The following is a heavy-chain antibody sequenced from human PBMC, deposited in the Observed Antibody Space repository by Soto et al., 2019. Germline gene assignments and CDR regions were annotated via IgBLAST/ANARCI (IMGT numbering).Heavy chain of an antibody. D-gene: IGHD3-3*01. V-gene: IGHV4-4*07. Sequence: PSETLSLTCTVSGDSVSGYYWYWIRQPAGKGLEWIGRMYTSGITNYSPSLKSRVTMSVDTSKNQFSLKLTSVTAADTAVYYCARRRSPRFLEWLFHFDYWGQGTLVTVSS. CDR1: GDSVSGYY. CDR3: ARRRSPRFLEWLFHFDY. J-gene: IGHJ4*02. CDR2: MYTSGIT.